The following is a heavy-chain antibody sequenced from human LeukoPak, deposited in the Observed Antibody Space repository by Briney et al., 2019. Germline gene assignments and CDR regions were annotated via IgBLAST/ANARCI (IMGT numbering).Heavy chain of an antibody. CDR3: TREYCSGTSCYGYFDY. CDR1: GFTFSSYW. CDR2: IKQDGSQI. D-gene: IGHD2-2*01. V-gene: IGHV3-7*01. J-gene: IGHJ4*02. Sequence: GGSLRLSCATSGFTFSSYWMSWVRRAPGKGLEWVANIKQDGSQIFYVDSVKGRFTISRDTAKNSLSLQMNSLRAEDTAVYYCTREYCSGTSCYGYFDYWGQGTLVTVSS.